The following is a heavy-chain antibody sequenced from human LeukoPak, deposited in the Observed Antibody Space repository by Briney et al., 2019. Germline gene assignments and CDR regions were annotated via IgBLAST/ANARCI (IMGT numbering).Heavy chain of an antibody. CDR3: ARVWSGYDLYYYYMDV. J-gene: IGHJ6*03. CDR1: GFTVSSNY. Sequence: GGSLRLSCAASGFTVSSNYMSWVRQAPGKGLEWVSVIYSGGSTYYADSVKGRFTISRDNSKNTLYLQMNSLRAEDTAVYYCARVWSGYDLYYYYMDVWSKGTTVTVSS. CDR2: IYSGGST. D-gene: IGHD5-12*01. V-gene: IGHV3-66*02.